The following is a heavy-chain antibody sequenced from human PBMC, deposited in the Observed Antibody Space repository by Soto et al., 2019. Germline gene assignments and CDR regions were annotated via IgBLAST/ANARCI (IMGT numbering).Heavy chain of an antibody. Sequence: ASVKVSCKASGYPFTSYYMHWVRQAPGQGLEWMGIINPSGGSTSYAQKFQGRFTMTRDTSTSTVYMELSSLRSEDSAVYYCARHNQADVYYYYGMDVWGQGTTVTVSS. CDR3: ARHNQADVYYYYGMDV. V-gene: IGHV1-46*01. CDR1: GYPFTSYY. CDR2: INPSGGST. J-gene: IGHJ6*02. D-gene: IGHD2-15*01.